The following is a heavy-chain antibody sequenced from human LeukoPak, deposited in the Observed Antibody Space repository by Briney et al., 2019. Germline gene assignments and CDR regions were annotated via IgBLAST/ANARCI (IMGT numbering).Heavy chain of an antibody. D-gene: IGHD3-16*01. Sequence: PGGSLRLSCAASGFTFSDYFMSWIRQAPGKGLEWVSCISSSGFTIYYADSVKGRFTISRDNADNSLFLQMNSLRVEDTAVYYCARHGVRHVLDWYFPLWGRGTLVAVSS. CDR1: GFTFSDYF. J-gene: IGHJ2*01. CDR2: ISSSGFTI. V-gene: IGHV3-11*01. CDR3: ARHGVRHVLDWYFPL.